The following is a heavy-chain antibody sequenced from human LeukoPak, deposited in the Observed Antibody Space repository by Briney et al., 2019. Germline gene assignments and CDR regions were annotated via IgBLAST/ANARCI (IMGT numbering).Heavy chain of an antibody. Sequence: GASVKVSCKASGGTFSSYAISWVRQAPGQGLEWMGRIIPILGIANYAQKFQGRVTITADKSTSTAYMELSSLRSEDTAVYYCARDRPGSQLVSMDFQHWGQGTLVTVSS. CDR3: ARDRPGSQLVSMDFQH. CDR1: GGTFSSYA. D-gene: IGHD6-13*01. V-gene: IGHV1-69*04. J-gene: IGHJ1*01. CDR2: IIPILGIA.